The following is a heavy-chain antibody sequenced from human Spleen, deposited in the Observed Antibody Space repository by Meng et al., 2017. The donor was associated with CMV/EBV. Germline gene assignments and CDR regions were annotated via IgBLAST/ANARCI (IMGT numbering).Heavy chain of an antibody. CDR3: ARERVDTAMFYYYYGMDL. CDR2: IYYTGGT. Sequence: SETLSLTCTVSGGFLSSSSYHWGWIRQAPGEGLEWIASIYYTGGTYYNPSLKSRVTISLDRSKNQFSLKLSSVTAADTAVYYCARERVDTAMFYYYYGMDLWGQGTTVTVSS. J-gene: IGHJ6*02. V-gene: IGHV4-39*07. CDR1: GGFLSSSSYH. D-gene: IGHD5-18*01.